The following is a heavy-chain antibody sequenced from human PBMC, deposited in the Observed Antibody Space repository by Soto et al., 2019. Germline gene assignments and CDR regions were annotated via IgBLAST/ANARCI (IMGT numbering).Heavy chain of an antibody. V-gene: IGHV3-9*01. CDR1: GFTFDDYA. CDR3: AKDDTARSPSYYYDSSGYSPVGFDI. CDR2: ISWNSGSI. Sequence: HPGGSLRLSCAASGFTFDDYAMHWVRQAPGKGLEWVSGISWNSGSIGYADSVKGRFTISRDNAKNSLYLQMSSLRAEDAALYYCAKDDTARSPSYYYDSSGYSPVGFDIWGQGTMVTVSS. D-gene: IGHD3-22*01. J-gene: IGHJ3*02.